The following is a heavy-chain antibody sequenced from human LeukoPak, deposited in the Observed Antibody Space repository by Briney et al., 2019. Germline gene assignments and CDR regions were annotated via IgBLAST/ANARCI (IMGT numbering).Heavy chain of an antibody. CDR1: GGSISSGGYY. CDR3: ARDYYGSGSYIRGFDY. CDR2: IYHSGST. D-gene: IGHD3-10*01. V-gene: IGHV4-30-2*01. Sequence: SQTLSLTCTVSGGSISSGGYYWSWIRQPPGKGLEWIGYIYHSGSTYYNPSLKSRVTISVDTSKNQFSLKLSSVTAADTAVYYCARDYYGSGSYIRGFDYWGQGTLVTVSS. J-gene: IGHJ4*02.